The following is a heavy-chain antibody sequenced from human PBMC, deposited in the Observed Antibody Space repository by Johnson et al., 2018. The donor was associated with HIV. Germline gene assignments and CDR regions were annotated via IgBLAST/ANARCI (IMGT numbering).Heavy chain of an antibody. Sequence: VQLMESGGGVVQPGGSLRLSCAASGFTFSSYAMSWVRQAPGKGLEWVSAISGSGGSTYYADSVKGRFTISRDNSKNTLYLQMNSLRAEDTAVYYCARGRGPRGAFDIWGQGTMVTVSS. CDR1: GFTFSSYA. V-gene: IGHV3-23*01. J-gene: IGHJ3*02. D-gene: IGHD3-16*01. CDR3: ARGRGPRGAFDI. CDR2: ISGSGGST.